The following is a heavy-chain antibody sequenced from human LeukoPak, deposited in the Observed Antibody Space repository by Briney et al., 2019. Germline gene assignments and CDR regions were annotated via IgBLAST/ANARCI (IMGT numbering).Heavy chain of an antibody. D-gene: IGHD6-19*01. CDR1: GCTFSSNG. CDR3: ARDVGSSGLSS. CDR2: IWYDGSNK. V-gene: IGHV3-33*01. J-gene: IGHJ5*02. Sequence: GGSLRLSCAASGCTFSSNGMHWVRQAPGKGLEWVAVIWYDGSNKYYADSVKGRFTISRDNPKNTLYLQMNSLRAEDTAVYYCARDVGSSGLSSWGQGILVTVSS.